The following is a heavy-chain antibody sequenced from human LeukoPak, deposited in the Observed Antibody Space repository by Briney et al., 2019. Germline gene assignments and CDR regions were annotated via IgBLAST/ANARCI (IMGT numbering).Heavy chain of an antibody. CDR2: IRSKGNTYAT. J-gene: IGHJ4*02. CDR1: GFTFSGSA. D-gene: IGHD2-15*01. CDR3: AKAPLGRCTGVICYYFDY. V-gene: IGHV3-73*01. Sequence: PGGSLRLSCAASGFTFSGSAMHWVRQASGKGLEWVGRIRSKGNTYATAYAASVKGRFTISRDDSKNTAYLQMNSLRAEDAAVYYCAKAPLGRCTGVICYYFDYWGQGTLVTVSS.